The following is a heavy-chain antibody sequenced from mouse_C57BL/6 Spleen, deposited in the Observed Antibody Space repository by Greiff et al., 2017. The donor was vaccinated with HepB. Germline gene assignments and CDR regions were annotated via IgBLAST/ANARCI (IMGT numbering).Heavy chain of an antibody. D-gene: IGHD1-1*01. Sequence: DVHLVESGAELVRPGASVKLSCTASGFNIKDDYMHWVKQRPEQGLEWIGWIDPENGDTEYASKFQGKATITADTSSNTAYLQLSSLTSEDTAVYYCTTGTTVVADYWGQGTSVTVSS. CDR3: TTGTTVVADY. J-gene: IGHJ4*01. CDR1: GFNIKDDY. V-gene: IGHV14-4*01. CDR2: IDPENGDT.